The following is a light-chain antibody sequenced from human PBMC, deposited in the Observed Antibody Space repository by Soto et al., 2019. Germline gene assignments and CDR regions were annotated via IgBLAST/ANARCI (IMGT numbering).Light chain of an antibody. Sequence: QSALTQPASVSGSPGQSITISCTGTSSDVGDYNLVSWYQQHPGKAPKLMIYEGSKRPSGVSDRFSGSKSGNTASLTISGHQDEDEADYYCCSYAGSSRVFGGGTKLTVL. J-gene: IGLJ3*02. CDR2: EGS. CDR3: CSYAGSSRV. V-gene: IGLV2-23*01. CDR1: SSDVGDYNL.